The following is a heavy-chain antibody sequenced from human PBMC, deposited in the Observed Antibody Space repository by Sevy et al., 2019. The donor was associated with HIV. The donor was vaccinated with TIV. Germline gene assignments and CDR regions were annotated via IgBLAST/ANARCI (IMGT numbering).Heavy chain of an antibody. CDR1: GFTFSSYS. D-gene: IGHD3-3*01. Sequence: GGSLRLSCAASGFTFSSYSMNWVRQAPGKGLEWVSSISSSSNYIYYADSVKGRFTISRDNAKKSLYLQMNSLRAEDTAVYYCARVAYDFWSGYHFDYWGQGTLVTVSS. CDR2: ISSSSNYI. V-gene: IGHV3-21*01. J-gene: IGHJ4*02. CDR3: ARVAYDFWSGYHFDY.